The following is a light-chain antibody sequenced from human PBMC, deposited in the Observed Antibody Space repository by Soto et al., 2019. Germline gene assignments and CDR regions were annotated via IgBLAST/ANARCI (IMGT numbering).Light chain of an antibody. CDR3: QQYGRRWT. J-gene: IGKJ1*01. CDR1: QSVSSSY. CDR2: GAS. V-gene: IGKV3-20*01. Sequence: EIVFTQSPGTLSLSPGERATLSCRASQSVSSSYLAWSQQKPDQAPRLLIYGASSSATGIPDRFSGSGSGTDFTLTISRLEPEDFAVDYCQQYGRRWTFGPGTKVDIK.